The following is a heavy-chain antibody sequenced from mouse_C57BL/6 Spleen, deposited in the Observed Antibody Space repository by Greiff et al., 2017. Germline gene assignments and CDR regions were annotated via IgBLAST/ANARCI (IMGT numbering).Heavy chain of an antibody. D-gene: IGHD3-2*02. CDR2: IYPGSGST. CDR3: ARSLRRREYFDY. V-gene: IGHV1-55*01. J-gene: IGHJ2*01. Sequence: QVQLQQPGAELVKPGASVKMSCKASGYTFTSYWITWVKQRPGQGLEWIGDIYPGSGSTNYNEKFKGKATLTVDKSSSTAYMQLSSLTSEDSAVYYCARSLRRREYFDYWGQGTTLTVSS. CDR1: GYTFTSYW.